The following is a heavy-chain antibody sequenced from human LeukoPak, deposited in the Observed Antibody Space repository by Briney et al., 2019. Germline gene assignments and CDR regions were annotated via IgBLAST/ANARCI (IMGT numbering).Heavy chain of an antibody. Sequence: RASVNVSCKASGYTFTSYGISWVRQAPGQGLEWMGWISAYNGNTNYAQKLQGRVTMTTDTSTSTAYMELRSLRSDDTAMYYCARVRLHYYDSSGYYLDYWGQGTLVTVSS. CDR2: ISAYNGNT. J-gene: IGHJ4*02. CDR1: GYTFTSYG. D-gene: IGHD3-22*01. V-gene: IGHV1-18*01. CDR3: ARVRLHYYDSSGYYLDY.